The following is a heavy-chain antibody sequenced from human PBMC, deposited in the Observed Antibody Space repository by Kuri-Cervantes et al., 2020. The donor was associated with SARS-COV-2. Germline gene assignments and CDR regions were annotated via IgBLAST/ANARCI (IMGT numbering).Heavy chain of an antibody. V-gene: IGHV3-7*03. Sequence: ESLQISCAASESTFSSYRMSWVRQAPGKGLEWVANIKQDGSEKTYLDAVKGRFTISRDNAKNSLYLQMNSLRAEDTAVYYCARSTPVRRLVVISQGGAFDIWGQGTMVTVSS. CDR2: IKQDGSEK. CDR1: ESTFSSYR. CDR3: ARSTPVRRLVVISQGGAFDI. J-gene: IGHJ3*02. D-gene: IGHD3-22*01.